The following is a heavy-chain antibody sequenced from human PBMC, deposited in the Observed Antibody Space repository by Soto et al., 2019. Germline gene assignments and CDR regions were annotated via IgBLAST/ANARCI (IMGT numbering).Heavy chain of an antibody. CDR1: GFTFNSYG. D-gene: IGHD1-26*01. CDR2: IWYDRSNE. CDR3: ARYRGSYLLDY. J-gene: IGHJ4*02. V-gene: IGHV3-33*01. Sequence: QVQLVESGGGVVQPGRSLRLSCAASGFTFNSYGMHWVRQAPGKGLEWVAVIWYDRSNEYYADSVKGRFTISRDNSKNTRYLQMNSLRAEDTAVYYCARYRGSYLLDYWGQGTLVTVSS.